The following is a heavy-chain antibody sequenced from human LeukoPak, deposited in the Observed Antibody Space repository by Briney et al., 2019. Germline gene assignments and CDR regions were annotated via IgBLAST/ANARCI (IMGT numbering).Heavy chain of an antibody. Sequence: SETLSLTCTVSGGSISSGGYYWSWIRQHPGRGLEWIGYIFYSGSTFYNPSLKSRVTISVDTSKNQFSLKLSSVTAADTAVYYCARHGVVVAATPSRNWFDPWGQGTLVTVSS. D-gene: IGHD2-15*01. CDR2: IFYSGST. CDR3: ARHGVVVAATPSRNWFDP. J-gene: IGHJ5*02. V-gene: IGHV4-31*03. CDR1: GGSISSGGYY.